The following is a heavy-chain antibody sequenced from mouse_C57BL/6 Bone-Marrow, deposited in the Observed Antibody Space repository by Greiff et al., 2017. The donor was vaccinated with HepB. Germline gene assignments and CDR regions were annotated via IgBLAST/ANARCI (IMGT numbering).Heavy chain of an antibody. CDR2: IYPGDGDT. CDR1: GYAFSSSW. J-gene: IGHJ3*01. CDR3: ARGGYYGSSPWFAY. D-gene: IGHD1-1*01. V-gene: IGHV1-82*01. Sequence: VQLQQSGPELVKPGASVKISCKASGYAFSSSWMNWVKQRPGKGLEWIGRIYPGDGDTNYNGKFKGKATLTADKSSSTAYMQLRSLTSEDSAVYFCARGGYYGSSPWFAYWGQGTLVTVSA.